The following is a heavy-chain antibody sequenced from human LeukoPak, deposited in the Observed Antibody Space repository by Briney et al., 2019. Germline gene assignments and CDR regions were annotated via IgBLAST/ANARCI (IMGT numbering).Heavy chain of an antibody. CDR2: ISGSDGST. D-gene: IGHD6-13*01. Sequence: GGSLRLSCAASGFTFSSYAMSWVRQAPGKGLEWVSAISGSDGSTYYADSVKGRFTISRDNSKNTLYLQMNSLRAEDTAVYYCAKSVRGIAAAGTRSWFDPWGQGTLVTVSS. V-gene: IGHV3-23*01. CDR1: GFTFSSYA. J-gene: IGHJ5*02. CDR3: AKSVRGIAAAGTRSWFDP.